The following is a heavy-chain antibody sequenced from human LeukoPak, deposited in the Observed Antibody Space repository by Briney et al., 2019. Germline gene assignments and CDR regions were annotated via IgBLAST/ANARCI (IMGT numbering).Heavy chain of an antibody. CDR3: ARDLKLDGSSGYYAFDI. Sequence: SETLSLTCTVSGGSISSGSYYWSWIRQPPGKGLEWIGYDYYSGSSNYNPSLKSRVAISLDTSKNQFSLKMSSVTAADTAVYYCARDLKLDGSSGYYAFDIWGQGTMVTVSS. CDR1: GGSISSGSYY. D-gene: IGHD3-22*01. CDR2: DYYSGSS. V-gene: IGHV4-61*01. J-gene: IGHJ3*02.